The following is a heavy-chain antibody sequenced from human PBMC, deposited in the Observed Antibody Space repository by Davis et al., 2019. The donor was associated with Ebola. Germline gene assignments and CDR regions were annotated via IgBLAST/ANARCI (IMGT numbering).Heavy chain of an antibody. CDR3: ATPRYYYGSEDY. D-gene: IGHD3-10*01. CDR2: INHSGST. Sequence: SETLSLTCAVYGGSFSGYYWSWIRQPPGKGLEWIGEINHSGSTNYSPSFQGHVTISADKSISTAYLQWSSLKASDTAMYYCATPRYYYGSEDYWGQGTLVTVSS. CDR1: GGSFSGYY. J-gene: IGHJ4*02. V-gene: IGHV4-34*01.